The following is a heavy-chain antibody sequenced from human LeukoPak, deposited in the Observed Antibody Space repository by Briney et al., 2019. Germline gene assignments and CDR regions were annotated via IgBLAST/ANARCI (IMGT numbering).Heavy chain of an antibody. D-gene: IGHD3-3*01. Sequence: SVKVSCKASGGTFSTCAISWVRQAPGQGLEWMGGIIPIFGTANYAQKFQGRVTITADESTSTAYMELSSLRSEDTAVYYCARGLEWLTRRHNWFDPWGQGTLVTVSS. CDR2: IIPIFGTA. CDR3: ARGLEWLTRRHNWFDP. CDR1: GGTFSTCA. V-gene: IGHV1-69*13. J-gene: IGHJ5*02.